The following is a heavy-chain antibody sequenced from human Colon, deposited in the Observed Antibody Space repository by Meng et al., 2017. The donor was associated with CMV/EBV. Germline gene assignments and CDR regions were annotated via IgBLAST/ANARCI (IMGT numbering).Heavy chain of an antibody. CDR2: IDYSVST. CDR1: GGSIISYY. V-gene: IGHV4-59*01. CDR3: AKGDGPMENWFDH. J-gene: IGHJ5*02. Sequence: SATLCLPCPVSGGSIISYYWSWIRQPPGKGLEWIGFIDYSVSTNYNPSLKSRVTISIDTSKNQFSLKLSSVTAADTAVYYGAKGDGPMENWFDHWGQGTLVTVSS. D-gene: IGHD3-3*01.